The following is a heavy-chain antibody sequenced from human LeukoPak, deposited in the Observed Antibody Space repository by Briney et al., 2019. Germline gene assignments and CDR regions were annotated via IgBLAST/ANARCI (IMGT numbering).Heavy chain of an antibody. CDR3: ARVDSGYSGYGPILN. CDR2: ISSSSSYI. Sequence: GGSLRLSCAASGFTFSSYSMNWVRQAPGKGLEWVSSISSSSSYIYYADSVKGRFTISRDNAKNSLYLQMNSLRAEDTAVYYCARVDSGYSGYGPILNWGQGTLVTVSS. J-gene: IGHJ4*02. CDR1: GFTFSSYS. D-gene: IGHD5-12*01. V-gene: IGHV3-21*01.